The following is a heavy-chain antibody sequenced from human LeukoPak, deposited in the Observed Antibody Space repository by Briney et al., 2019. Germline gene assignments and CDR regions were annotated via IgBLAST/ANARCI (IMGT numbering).Heavy chain of an antibody. V-gene: IGHV3-30*19. Sequence: GRSQRLSCAASGFTFSSYGMHWVRQAPGKGLEWVAVIWYDGSNKYYADSVKGRFTISRDNSKNTLYLQMNSLRAEDTAVYYCARKTIRFLEWSLDYWGQGTLVTVSS. CDR3: ARKTIRFLEWSLDY. CDR1: GFTFSSYG. D-gene: IGHD3-3*01. CDR2: IWYDGSNK. J-gene: IGHJ4*02.